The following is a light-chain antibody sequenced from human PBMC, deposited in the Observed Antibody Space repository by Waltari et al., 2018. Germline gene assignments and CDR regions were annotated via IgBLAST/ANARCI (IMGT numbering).Light chain of an antibody. CDR1: NIGENT. J-gene: IGLJ1*01. CDR3: QVWDGTTGV. CDR2: KDT. V-gene: IGLV3-9*01. Sequence: SYELTQSLSMSVALGRTARLTCGGHNIGENTVHWYQQKPGQAPRLVIYKDTNRPSGIPGRFSGSNSGNTATLTISGVQVEDDGHYYCQVWDGTTGVFGTGTKVSVL.